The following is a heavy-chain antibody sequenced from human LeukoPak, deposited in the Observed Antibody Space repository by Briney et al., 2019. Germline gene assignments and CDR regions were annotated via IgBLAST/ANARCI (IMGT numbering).Heavy chain of an antibody. CDR3: GKEGGA. Sequence: GGSLRLSCAASGFRFSDFTMTWVRQAPGKGPEWVSAIGGRGGSTYYADSLGGRLTISRDNSKDMVYLQMNSLKVEDTATYYCGKEGGAWGQGTKVTVSS. D-gene: IGHD3-16*01. CDR1: GFRFSDFT. CDR2: IGGRGGST. V-gene: IGHV3-23*01. J-gene: IGHJ5*02.